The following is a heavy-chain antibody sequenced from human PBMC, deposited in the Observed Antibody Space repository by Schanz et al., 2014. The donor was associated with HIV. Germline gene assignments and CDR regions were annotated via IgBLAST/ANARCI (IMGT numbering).Heavy chain of an antibody. CDR2: ISYDGSNK. D-gene: IGHD1-7*01. Sequence: QVQLVESGGGVVPPGGSLRLSCAVSGLISSKSVIHWVRQAPGKGLEWVAVISYDGSNKYYADSVKGRFTISRDISKNTLYLQMNSLRAEDTAVYYCAKDRITGTTGVPYYYYGMDVWGQGTTVTVSS. V-gene: IGHV3-30*18. CDR1: GLISSKSV. CDR3: AKDRITGTTGVPYYYYGMDV. J-gene: IGHJ6*02.